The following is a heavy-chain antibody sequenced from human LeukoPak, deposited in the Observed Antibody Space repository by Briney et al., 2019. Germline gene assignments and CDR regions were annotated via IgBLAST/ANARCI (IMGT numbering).Heavy chain of an antibody. D-gene: IGHD3-10*01. J-gene: IGHJ5*01. CDR1: GGSISGYY. CDR2: IYTSGTT. V-gene: IGHV4-4*07. Sequence: SETLSLTCTVSGGSISGYYWSWIRQPAGKGLEWIGRIYTSGTTNYKPSLKRRLTMSVATSKNQFSLKLSSVTAADTAVYYCARQTRSGSYSGGFDSWGQGTLVTVSS. CDR3: ARQTRSGSYSGGFDS.